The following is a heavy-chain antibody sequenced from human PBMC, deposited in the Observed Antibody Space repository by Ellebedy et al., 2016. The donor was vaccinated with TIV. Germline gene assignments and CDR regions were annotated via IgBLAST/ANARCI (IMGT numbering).Heavy chain of an antibody. V-gene: IGHV1-58*02. CDR3: ARARDTAMVTTFDY. J-gene: IGHJ4*02. CDR1: GFTFTSSA. Sequence: AASVKVSCKASGFTFTSSAMQWVRQARGQRLEWIGWIVVGSGNTNYAQKFQERVTITRDMSTSTAYMELSSLRSEDTAVYYCARARDTAMVTTFDYWGQGTLVTVSS. D-gene: IGHD5-18*01. CDR2: IVVGSGNT.